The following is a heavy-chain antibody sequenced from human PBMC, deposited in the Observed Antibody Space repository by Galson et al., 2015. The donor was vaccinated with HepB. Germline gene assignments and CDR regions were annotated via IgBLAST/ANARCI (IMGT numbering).Heavy chain of an antibody. CDR3: ARGSYDILTGYPDYYYYGMDV. Sequence: SLRLSCAASGFTFSSYAMHWVRQAPGKGLGWVAVLSYDGSNNYYADSVKGLFTISRDNSKNTLYLQMNSLRAEDTAVYYCARGSYDILTGYPDYYYYGMDVWGQGTTVTVSS. D-gene: IGHD3-9*01. J-gene: IGHJ6*02. V-gene: IGHV3-30*04. CDR2: LSYDGSNN. CDR1: GFTFSSYA.